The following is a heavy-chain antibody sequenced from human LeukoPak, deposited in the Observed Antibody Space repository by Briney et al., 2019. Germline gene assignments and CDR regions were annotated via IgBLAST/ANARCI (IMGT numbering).Heavy chain of an antibody. V-gene: IGHV4-38-2*02. Sequence: SETLSLTCTVSGYSISSGYYWGWIRQPPGKGLEWIGSIYHSGSTYYNPSLKSRVTISVDTSKNQFSLKLSSVTAADTAVYYCARANRYFDWSRDLGYYFDYWGQGTLVTVSS. CDR3: ARANRYFDWSRDLGYYFDY. CDR2: IYHSGST. D-gene: IGHD3-9*01. J-gene: IGHJ4*02. CDR1: GYSISSGYY.